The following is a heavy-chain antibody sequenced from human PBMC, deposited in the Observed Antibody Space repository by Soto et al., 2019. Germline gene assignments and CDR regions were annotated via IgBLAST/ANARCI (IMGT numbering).Heavy chain of an antibody. D-gene: IGHD6-13*01. Sequence: PLETLSLTCAVYGGSFSGYYWSWIRQPPGKGLEWIGEINHSGSTNYNPSLKSRVTISVDTSKNQFSLKLSSVTAADTAVYYCARGQSDSSSWYRLNYYYGMDVWGQGTTVTVSS. V-gene: IGHV4-34*01. CDR3: ARGQSDSSSWYRLNYYYGMDV. J-gene: IGHJ6*02. CDR2: INHSGST. CDR1: GGSFSGYY.